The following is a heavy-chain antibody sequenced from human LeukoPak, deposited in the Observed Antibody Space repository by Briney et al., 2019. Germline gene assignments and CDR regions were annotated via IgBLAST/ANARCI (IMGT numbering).Heavy chain of an antibody. D-gene: IGHD6-13*01. J-gene: IGHJ5*02. CDR1: GFTVSDNY. Sequence: GGSLRLSCAASGFTVSDNYMSWARQAPGKGLEWVSVMYSGGDTYYANSVKGRFTFSRDISKNSLFLQMNGLTTEDTAMYYCARDAPQVPAAGVLASWGQGTLVTVSS. V-gene: IGHV3-53*01. CDR3: ARDAPQVPAAGVLAS. CDR2: MYSGGDT.